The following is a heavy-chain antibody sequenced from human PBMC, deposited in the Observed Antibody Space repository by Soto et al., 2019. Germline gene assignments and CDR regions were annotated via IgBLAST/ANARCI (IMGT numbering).Heavy chain of an antibody. Sequence: SETLSLTCTVSGGSISSGDYYWSWIRQPPGKGLEWIGYIYYSGSTYYNPSLKSRVTISVDTSKNQFSLKLSSVTAADTAVYYCARADITMVRGAPDYWGQGTLVTVSS. V-gene: IGHV4-30-4*01. CDR1: GGSISSGDYY. CDR3: ARADITMVRGAPDY. J-gene: IGHJ4*02. CDR2: IYYSGST. D-gene: IGHD3-10*01.